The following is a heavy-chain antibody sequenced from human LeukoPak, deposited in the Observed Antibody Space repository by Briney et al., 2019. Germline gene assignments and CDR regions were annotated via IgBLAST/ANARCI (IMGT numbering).Heavy chain of an antibody. CDR1: GFAFSNYG. CDR3: ATAGTGSYPR. D-gene: IGHD1-1*01. J-gene: IGHJ4*02. CDR2: ISKDGSKK. V-gene: IGHV3-30*03. Sequence: GGSLGLSCAVSGFAFSNYGMVWARQAPGKGLEWVALISKDGSKKHYADSVKGRFTVSRDNSKNTLYLQMDSLSAEDTAVYYCATAGTGSYPRWDQGTLVTVTS.